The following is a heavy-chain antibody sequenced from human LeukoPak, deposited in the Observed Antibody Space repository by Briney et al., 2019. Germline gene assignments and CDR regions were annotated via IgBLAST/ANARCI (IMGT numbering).Heavy chain of an antibody. CDR3: ARDQFLWYSSGWAANDY. Sequence: GGSLRLSCAASGFTFSSYWMHWVRQAPGKGLVWVSRINSDRSSTSYADSVKGRFTISRDNAKNTLYLQMNSLRAEDTAVYYCARDQFLWYSSGWAANDYWGQGTLVTVSS. D-gene: IGHD6-19*01. V-gene: IGHV3-74*01. CDR1: GFTFSSYW. J-gene: IGHJ4*02. CDR2: INSDRSST.